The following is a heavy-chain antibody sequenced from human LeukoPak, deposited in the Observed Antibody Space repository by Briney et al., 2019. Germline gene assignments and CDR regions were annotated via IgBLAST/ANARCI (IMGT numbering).Heavy chain of an antibody. V-gene: IGHV4-39*07. D-gene: IGHD6-13*01. CDR3: ARGNAAAGRSFDY. J-gene: IGHJ4*02. CDR2: IYYSGST. Sequence: SETLSLTCTVSGGSISSSSYYWGWIRQPPGKGLEWVGSIYYSGSTYSNPSLQSRVTISVDTSKNQFSLKLSSVTAADTAVYYCARGNAAAGRSFDYWGQGTLVTVSS. CDR1: GGSISSSSYY.